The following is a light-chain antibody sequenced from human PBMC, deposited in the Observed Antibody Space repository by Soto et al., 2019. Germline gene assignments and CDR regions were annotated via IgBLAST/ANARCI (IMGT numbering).Light chain of an antibody. J-gene: IGLJ1*01. CDR3: CSYAGSSTYV. CDR2: EVR. CDR1: SSDVGSYNL. Sequence: QSALTQPASVSGSPGQSITISCTGTSSDVGSYNLVSWYQQHPGKAPKLMIYEVRTRLSWVSKRFSGSTSGNTASLTFSGLQAEDEADYYGCSYAGSSTYVFGTGTKVTVL. V-gene: IGLV2-23*02.